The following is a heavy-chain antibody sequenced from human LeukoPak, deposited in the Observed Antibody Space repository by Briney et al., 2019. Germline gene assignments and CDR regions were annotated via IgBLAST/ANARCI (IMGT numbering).Heavy chain of an antibody. V-gene: IGHV4-39*01. J-gene: IGHJ4*02. CDR2: IYYSGST. CDR3: ARLRGWTL. CDR1: GGSISSSSYY. D-gene: IGHD6-19*01. Sequence: SETLSLTCTVSGGSISSSSYYWGWIRQPPGKGLEWIGSIYYSGSTYYNPSLKSRVTISVDTSKNQFSLKLSSVTAADTAVYYCARLRGWTLWGQGTLVTVSS.